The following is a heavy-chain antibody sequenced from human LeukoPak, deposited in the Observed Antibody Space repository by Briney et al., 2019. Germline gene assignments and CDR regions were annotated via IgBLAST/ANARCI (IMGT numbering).Heavy chain of an antibody. J-gene: IGHJ4*02. V-gene: IGHV4-34*01. D-gene: IGHD3-9*01. CDR3: ARGGVGIELRYFDWLIDPPQFDY. Sequence: KTSETLSLTCAVYGGSFSGYYWSWIRQPPGKGLEWIGEINHSGSTNYNPSLKSRVTISVDTSKNQFSLKLSSVTAADTAVYYCARGGVGIELRYFDWLIDPPQFDYWGQGTLVTVSS. CDR1: GGSFSGYY. CDR2: INHSGST.